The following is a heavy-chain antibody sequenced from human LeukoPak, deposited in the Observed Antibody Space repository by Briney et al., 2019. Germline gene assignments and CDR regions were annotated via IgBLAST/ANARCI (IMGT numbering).Heavy chain of an antibody. V-gene: IGHV4-31*03. J-gene: IGHJ5*02. Sequence: SQTLSLTCTVSGGSISSGGYYWSWIRQHPGKGLEWIGYIYYSGSTYYNPSLKSRVTISVDTSKNQFSLKLSPVTAADTAVYYCARAVVVPAATRTNWFDPWGQGTLVTVSS. CDR2: IYYSGST. CDR3: ARAVVVPAATRTNWFDP. D-gene: IGHD2-2*01. CDR1: GGSISSGGYY.